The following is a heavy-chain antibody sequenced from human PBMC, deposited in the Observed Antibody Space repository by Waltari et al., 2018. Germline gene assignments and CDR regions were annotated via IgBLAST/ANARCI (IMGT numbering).Heavy chain of an antibody. CDR3: ARHTNPYGDYENWFDT. CDR2: IYCSGST. D-gene: IGHD4-17*01. J-gene: IGHJ5*02. Sequence: QLQLQESGPGLVKPSETLSLTCTVSGGSISSSSYYWGWIRQPPGKGLAWIGRIYCSGSTDYNPALKSRVTRSVDTAKNQFARKLSSVTAADRAVYYCARHTNPYGDYENWFDTWGQGTLVTVSS. CDR1: GGSISSSSYY. V-gene: IGHV4-39*01.